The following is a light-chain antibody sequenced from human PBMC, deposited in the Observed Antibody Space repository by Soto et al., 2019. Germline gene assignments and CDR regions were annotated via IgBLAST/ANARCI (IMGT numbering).Light chain of an antibody. V-gene: IGKV3D-20*02. CDR1: QSVSSSS. CDR3: QQRDSWPLT. CDR2: GAS. J-gene: IGKJ4*01. Sequence: EIVLTQSPGTLSLSPGQRATLSCRASQSVSSSSLAWYQQRPGQAPRLLIYGASRRATGIPDRFSGSGSGTDFTLTISSLEPEDFAFYYCQQRDSWPLTFGGGTKV.